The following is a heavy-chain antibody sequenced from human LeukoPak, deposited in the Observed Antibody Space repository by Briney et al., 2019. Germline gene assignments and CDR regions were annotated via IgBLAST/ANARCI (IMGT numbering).Heavy chain of an antibody. V-gene: IGHV3-23*01. CDR2: ISGSGGST. D-gene: IGHD4-17*01. CDR3: ANSYGDYYYYYGMDV. CDR1: GFIFSSYA. Sequence: GSLRLSCAASGFIFSSYAMSWVRQAPGKGLEWVSAISGSGGSTYYADSMKGRFTISRDNSKNTLYLQMNSLRAEDTAVYYCANSYGDYYYYYGMDVWGKGTTVTVSS. J-gene: IGHJ6*04.